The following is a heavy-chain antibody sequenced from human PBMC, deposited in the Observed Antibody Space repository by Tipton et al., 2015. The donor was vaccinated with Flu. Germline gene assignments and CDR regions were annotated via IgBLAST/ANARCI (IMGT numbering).Heavy chain of an antibody. J-gene: IGHJ6*02. CDR3: GREGGGGVRNFYYGMDV. CDR1: GYTFTSYG. Sequence: QLVQSGAEVKKPGASVKVSCKASGYTFTSYGISWVRQAPGQGLEWMGWISAYNGNTNYAQKLQGRVTMTTDTSTSTAYMELRSLGSDDRAVFYCGREGGGGVRNFYYGMDVWGQGTTVTVSS. V-gene: IGHV1-18*01. CDR2: ISAYNGNT. D-gene: IGHD3-16*01.